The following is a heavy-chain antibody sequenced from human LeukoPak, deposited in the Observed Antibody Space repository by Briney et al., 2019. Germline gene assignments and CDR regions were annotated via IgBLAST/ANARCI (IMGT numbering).Heavy chain of an antibody. CDR3: ARVAGYCSSTSCYGFFFDY. Sequence: ASVKVSCKASGYTFTSYGISWVRQAPGQGLEWMGWISAYNGNTNYAQKLQGRVTMTTDTSTSTDYMELRSLRSDDTAVYYCARVAGYCSSTSCYGFFFDYWGQGTLVTVSS. CDR1: GYTFTSYG. V-gene: IGHV1-18*01. J-gene: IGHJ4*02. CDR2: ISAYNGNT. D-gene: IGHD2-2*01.